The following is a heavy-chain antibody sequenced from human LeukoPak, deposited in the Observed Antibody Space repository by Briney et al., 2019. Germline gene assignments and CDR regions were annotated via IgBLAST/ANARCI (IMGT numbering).Heavy chain of an antibody. V-gene: IGHV1-18*01. CDR2: ISAYNGNT. CDR3: ARKKLHYYDSSGYYYSDY. D-gene: IGHD3-22*01. CDR1: GYTFTSYG. Sequence: GASVKVSCKASGYTFTSYGISWVRQAPGQGLEWMGWISAYNGNTNYARKLQGRVTMTTDTSTSTAYMELRSLRSDDTAVYYCARKKLHYYDSSGYYYSDYWGQGTLVTVSS. J-gene: IGHJ4*02.